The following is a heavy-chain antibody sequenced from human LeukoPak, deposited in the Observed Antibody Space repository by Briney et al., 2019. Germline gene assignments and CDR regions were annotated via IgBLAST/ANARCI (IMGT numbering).Heavy chain of an antibody. V-gene: IGHV3-30*04. CDR3: ARGNSSGWYLFDY. CDR1: GFTFSSYA. J-gene: IGHJ4*02. CDR2: MSYDGSNK. D-gene: IGHD6-19*01. Sequence: GGSLRLSCAASGFTFSSYAMHWVRQAPGKGLEWVAVMSYDGSNKYYADSVKGRFTISRDNSKNTLYLQMNSLRAEDTAVYYCARGNSSGWYLFDYWGQGTLVTVSS.